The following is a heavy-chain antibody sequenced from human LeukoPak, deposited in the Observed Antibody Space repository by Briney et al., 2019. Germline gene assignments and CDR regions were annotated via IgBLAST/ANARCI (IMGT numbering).Heavy chain of an antibody. CDR3: ARGRYTLDY. D-gene: IGHD1-1*01. CDR1: AGSISSYY. CDR2: IYYSGST. V-gene: IGHV4-59*08. J-gene: IGHJ4*02. Sequence: PSETLSLTCTVSAGSISSYYWTWLRQPPGKGREYIGYIYYSGSTNHNTSLKSRITIPVKTSKKHSSLKLSPVAAADTAVYYCARGRYTLDYWGQGTLVTVSS.